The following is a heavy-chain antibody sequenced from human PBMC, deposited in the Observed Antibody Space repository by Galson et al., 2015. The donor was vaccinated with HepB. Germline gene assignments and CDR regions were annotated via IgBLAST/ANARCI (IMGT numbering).Heavy chain of an antibody. D-gene: IGHD1-14*01. CDR2: LSGSGDNT. CDR1: GFTFSNYA. CDR3: AKGNHYYYYYGMDV. J-gene: IGHJ6*02. Sequence: SLRLSCAASGFTFSNYAMNWVRQAPGKGLEWVSGLSGSGDNTFYPDTVKDRFTISRDNSKNTLYLQMNSLRAEDTAVYYCAKGNHYYYYYGMDVWGQGTTVTVSS. V-gene: IGHV3-23*01.